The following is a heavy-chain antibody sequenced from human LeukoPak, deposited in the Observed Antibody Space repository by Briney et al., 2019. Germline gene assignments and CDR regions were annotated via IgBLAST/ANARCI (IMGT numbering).Heavy chain of an antibody. J-gene: IGHJ5*02. CDR1: GGSISSYY. D-gene: IGHD3-3*01. CDR3: ATAYYDFWSGYYPNWFDP. V-gene: IGHV4-59*12. Sequence: SETLSLTCTVSGGSISSYYWSWIRQPPGKGLEWIGYIYYSGSTNYNPSLKSRVTISVDTSKNQFSLKLSSVTAADTAVYYCATAYYDFWSGYYPNWFDPWGQGTLVTVSS. CDR2: IYYSGST.